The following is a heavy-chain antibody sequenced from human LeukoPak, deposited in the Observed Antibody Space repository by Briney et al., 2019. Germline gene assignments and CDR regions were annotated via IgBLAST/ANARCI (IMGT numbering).Heavy chain of an antibody. CDR3: ARVEVPAAIARDNWFDP. CDR1: GGSISSYY. CDR2: IYYSGST. J-gene: IGHJ5*02. V-gene: IGHV4-59*01. Sequence: AETLSLTCTVSGGSISSYYWSWIRQPPGKGLEWIGYIYYSGSTNYNPSLKSRVTISVDTSKNQFSLKLSSVTAADTAVYYCARVEVPAAIARDNWFDPWGQGTLVTVSS. D-gene: IGHD2-2*01.